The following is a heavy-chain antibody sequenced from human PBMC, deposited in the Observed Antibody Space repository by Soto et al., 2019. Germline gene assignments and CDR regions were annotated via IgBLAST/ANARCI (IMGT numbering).Heavy chain of an antibody. CDR2: IGSSVGII. CDR3: ARGSYGQLEY. CDR1: GFTFSNYS. D-gene: IGHD4-17*01. V-gene: IGHV3-48*02. Sequence: EVQLVESGGGLVQPGGSLRLSCAASGFTFSNYSMNWVRQAPGKGLEWISYIGSSVGIIYSADSVKGRFTISRDNAKNSLYLQMNSLRDEDTAVYYWARGSYGQLEYWGQGTLVSVSS. J-gene: IGHJ4*02.